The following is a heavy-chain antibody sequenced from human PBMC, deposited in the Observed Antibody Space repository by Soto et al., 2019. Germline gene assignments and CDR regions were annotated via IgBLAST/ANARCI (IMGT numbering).Heavy chain of an antibody. Sequence: PGGSLRLSCAASGFTFSNYAMNWIRQAPGKGLEWLSSISANGRNAYYADSVKGRFTISRDRSKNTLYLQLDSLRVEDTAIYFCAKDLSSIGWLACGDTFDSGGQGNLVTVSS. V-gene: IGHV3-23*01. CDR1: GFTFSNYA. CDR2: ISANGRNA. D-gene: IGHD3-22*01. CDR3: AKDLSSIGWLACGDTFDS. J-gene: IGHJ4*02.